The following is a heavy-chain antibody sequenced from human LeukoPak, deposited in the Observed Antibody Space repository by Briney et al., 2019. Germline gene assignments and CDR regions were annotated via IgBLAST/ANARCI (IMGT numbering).Heavy chain of an antibody. D-gene: IGHD4-17*01. Sequence: GGSLRLSCAASGFTFSSYWMSWVRQAPGKGLEWVANIKQDGSEKYYVDSVKGRFTISRDSAKNSLYLQMNSLRAEDTAVYYCARGRDYGDYNFDYWGQGTLATVSS. CDR3: ARGRDYGDYNFDY. J-gene: IGHJ4*02. V-gene: IGHV3-7*04. CDR2: IKQDGSEK. CDR1: GFTFSSYW.